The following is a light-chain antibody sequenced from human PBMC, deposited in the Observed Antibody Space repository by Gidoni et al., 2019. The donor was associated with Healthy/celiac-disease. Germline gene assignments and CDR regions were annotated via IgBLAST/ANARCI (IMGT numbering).Light chain of an antibody. CDR2: WAS. CDR1: QSVLYSSNNKNY. Sequence: DIVMTQSPDSLAVSLGERATINCKSSQSVLYSSNNKNYLAWYQQKPGQPPKLLIYWASTRESGVPDRFSGSGSGTDFTLTIRSLQAEDVAVYYCQQYYSVALTFGGGTKVEIK. V-gene: IGKV4-1*01. CDR3: QQYYSVALT. J-gene: IGKJ4*01.